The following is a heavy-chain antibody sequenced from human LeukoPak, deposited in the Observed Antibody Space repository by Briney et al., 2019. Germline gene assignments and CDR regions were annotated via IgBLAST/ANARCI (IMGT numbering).Heavy chain of an antibody. CDR1: GYTLTSYD. V-gene: IGHV1-8*01. D-gene: IGHD3-22*01. CDR3: ARDRPSGYYYQLDY. J-gene: IGHJ4*02. Sequence: ASVKVSCKASGYTLTSYDINWVRQATGQGLEWMGWMNPNSGNTGYAQKFQGRVTMTRNTSISTAYMELSSLRSEDTAVYYCARDRPSGYYYQLDYWGQGTLVTVSS. CDR2: MNPNSGNT.